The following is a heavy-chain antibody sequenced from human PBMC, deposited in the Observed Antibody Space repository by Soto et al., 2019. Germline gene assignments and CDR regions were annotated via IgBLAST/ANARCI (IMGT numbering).Heavy chain of an antibody. CDR1: GFTFSSYS. CDR2: ISSSSSTI. Sequence: GGSLRLSCAASGFTFSSYSMNWVRQAPGKGLEWVSYISSSSSTIYYADSVKGRFTISRDNAKNSRYLQMNSLRAEDTAVYYCAREGEYDFWSGIFDYWGQGTLVTVSS. D-gene: IGHD3-3*01. J-gene: IGHJ4*02. V-gene: IGHV3-48*01. CDR3: AREGEYDFWSGIFDY.